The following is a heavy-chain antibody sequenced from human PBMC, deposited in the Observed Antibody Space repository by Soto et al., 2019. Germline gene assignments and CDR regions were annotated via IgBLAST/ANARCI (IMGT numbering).Heavy chain of an antibody. CDR1: GYTFTSYY. CDR3: AIGYSGTYYGCYYNNAKDV. Sequence: ASVEVSCKASGYTFTSYYIHWVRQAPGQGLEWMGIINPSGGSTSYAQKFQGRVTMTRDTSTSTVYMELSSMRSEDTAVYSCAIGYSGTYYGCYYNNAKDVWGQGPTFTV. CDR2: INPSGGST. D-gene: IGHD1-26*01. J-gene: IGHJ6*02. V-gene: IGHV1-46*01.